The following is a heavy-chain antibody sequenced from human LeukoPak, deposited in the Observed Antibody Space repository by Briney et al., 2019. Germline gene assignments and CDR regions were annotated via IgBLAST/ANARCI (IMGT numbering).Heavy chain of an antibody. J-gene: IGHJ4*02. Sequence: GGSLRLSCAASGFTFSSYSMNWVRQAPGKGLEWVSYISSSSTIYYADSVKGRFTISRDNAKNSLYLQMNSLRAEDTAVYYCARVADYGDYDYWGQGTLVTVSS. V-gene: IGHV3-48*01. CDR2: ISSSSTI. D-gene: IGHD4-17*01. CDR3: ARVADYGDYDY. CDR1: GFTFSSYS.